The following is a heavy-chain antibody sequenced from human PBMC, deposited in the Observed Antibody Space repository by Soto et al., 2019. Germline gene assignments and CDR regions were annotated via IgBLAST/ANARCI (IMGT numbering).Heavy chain of an antibody. J-gene: IGHJ3*02. V-gene: IGHV3-72*01. CDR2: TRNKANSYTT. CDR3: ARDYKYSGSYYGAFDI. D-gene: IGHD1-26*01. Sequence: GGSLRLSCAASGFTFSDHYMGWVRQAPGKGLEWVGRTRNKANSYTTEYAASVKGRFTISRDDSKNSLYLQMNSLKTEDTAVYYCARDYKYSGSYYGAFDIWGQGTMVTVSS. CDR1: GFTFSDHY.